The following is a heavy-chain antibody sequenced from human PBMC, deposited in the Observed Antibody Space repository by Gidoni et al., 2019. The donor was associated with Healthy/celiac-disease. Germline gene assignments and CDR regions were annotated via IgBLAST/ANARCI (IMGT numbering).Heavy chain of an antibody. CDR2: IYTSGST. V-gene: IGHV4-61*02. Sequence: QVQLQESGPGLVKPSQTLSLTCTVSGGSISSGSYYWSWIRQPAGKGLEWIGRIYTSGSTNYNPSLKSRVTISVDTCKNQFSLKLSSVTAADTAVYYCARGAVEMATIAWFDPWGQGTLVTVSS. CDR1: GGSISSGSYY. D-gene: IGHD5-12*01. J-gene: IGHJ5*02. CDR3: ARGAVEMATIAWFDP.